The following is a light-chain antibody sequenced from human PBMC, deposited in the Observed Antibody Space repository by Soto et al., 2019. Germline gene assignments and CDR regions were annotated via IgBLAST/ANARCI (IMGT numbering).Light chain of an antibody. CDR3: QQTYSAPHT. Sequence: DIQMTQSPSSLSASVGDRVTITCRASQSIGSYTNWYQQKAGKAPKLLIYAASSLQSGVPSRFSGSGSGTDFSLTINSLQPEDFATYFCQQTYSAPHTFGPGTNLEMK. V-gene: IGKV1-39*01. J-gene: IGKJ2*01. CDR1: QSIGSY. CDR2: AAS.